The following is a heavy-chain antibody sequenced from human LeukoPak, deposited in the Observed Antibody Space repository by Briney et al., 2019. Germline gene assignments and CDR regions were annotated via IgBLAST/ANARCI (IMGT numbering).Heavy chain of an antibody. CDR3: ARTPSSSSSWH. J-gene: IGHJ4*02. Sequence: GGSLRLSCAASGFTFSTYEMNWVRQAPGKGLEWLSYITSSGSGVHYADSVKGRFTISRDNAENSLYLQMNSLRADDTAVYYCARTPSSSSSWHWGRGTLVTVSP. D-gene: IGHD6-13*01. V-gene: IGHV3-48*03. CDR2: ITSSGSGV. CDR1: GFTFSTYE.